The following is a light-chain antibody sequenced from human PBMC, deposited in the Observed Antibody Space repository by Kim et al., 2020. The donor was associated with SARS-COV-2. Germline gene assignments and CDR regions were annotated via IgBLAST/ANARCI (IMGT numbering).Light chain of an antibody. V-gene: IGLV4-69*01. CDR3: QTWGTGLRV. CDR1: SGHSSYA. CDR2: LNSDGSH. J-gene: IGLJ3*02. Sequence: QLVLTQSPSASASLGASVKLTCTPSSGHSSYAIAWHQQQPEKGPRYLMKLNSDGSHSKGDGIPDRFSGSSSGAERYLTISSLQSEDEADYYCQTWGTGLRVFGGGTQLTVL.